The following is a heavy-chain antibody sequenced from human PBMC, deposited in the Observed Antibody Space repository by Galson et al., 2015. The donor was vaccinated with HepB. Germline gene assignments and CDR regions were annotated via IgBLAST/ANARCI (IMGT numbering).Heavy chain of an antibody. Sequence: SLRLSCAASGFSFSTYWMHWVRQAPGKGLEWVSRINSDGSSTSYADSVKGRFTISRDNAKNTLFLQMNSLRAEDTAVYYCARGLRHCPSSRCYGGYYFDDWGQGTLVTVSS. D-gene: IGHD2-2*01. J-gene: IGHJ4*02. V-gene: IGHV3-74*01. CDR2: INSDGSST. CDR1: GFSFSTYW. CDR3: ARGLRHCPSSRCYGGYYFDD.